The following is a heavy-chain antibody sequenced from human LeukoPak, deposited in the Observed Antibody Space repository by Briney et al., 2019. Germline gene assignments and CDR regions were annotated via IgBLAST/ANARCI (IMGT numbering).Heavy chain of an antibody. CDR2: IKEDGSEK. Sequence: GGSLRLSCAGSRFSFSSFWMNWVRQAPGKGPEWVANIKEDGSEKYYVDSVKGRFTISRDNAKNLLYLQMNSLRAEDTAVYYCAKDRRLHLLGYCSSTSCQSYWGQGTLVTVSS. CDR1: RFSFSSFW. D-gene: IGHD2-2*01. J-gene: IGHJ4*02. CDR3: AKDRRLHLLGYCSSTSCQSY. V-gene: IGHV3-7*01.